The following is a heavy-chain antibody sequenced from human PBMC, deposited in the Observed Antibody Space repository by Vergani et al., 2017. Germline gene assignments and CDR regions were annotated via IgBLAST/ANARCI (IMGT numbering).Heavy chain of an antibody. CDR2: IIPILGIA. D-gene: IGHD3-22*01. CDR3: AREDEGGTMIVEPLHD. CDR1: GGTFSSYA. V-gene: IGHV1-69*04. Sequence: QVQLVQSGAEVKKPGSSVKVSCKASGGTFSSYAISWVRQAPGQGLEWMGRIIPILGIANYAQKFQGRVTITADKSTSTAYMELSSLRSEDTAVYYCAREDEGGTMIVEPLHDWGQATLVTVSS. J-gene: IGHJ4*02.